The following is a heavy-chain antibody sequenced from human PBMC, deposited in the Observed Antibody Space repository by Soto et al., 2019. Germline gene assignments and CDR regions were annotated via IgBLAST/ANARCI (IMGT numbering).Heavy chain of an antibody. V-gene: IGHV4-59*01. CDR3: ARDEYGSGSCGY. CDR1: GGSISSYY. CDR2: IYYSGST. Sequence: QVQLQESGPGLVKPSETLSLTCTVSGGSISSYYWSWIRQPPGKGLEWIGYIYYSGSTNYNPSLKSRVTISVDTSKNQFSLKLSSVTAADTAVYYCARDEYGSGSCGYWGQGTLVTVSS. D-gene: IGHD3-10*01. J-gene: IGHJ4*02.